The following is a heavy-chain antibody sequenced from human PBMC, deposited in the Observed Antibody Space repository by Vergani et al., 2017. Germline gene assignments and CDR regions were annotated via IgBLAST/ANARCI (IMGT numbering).Heavy chain of an antibody. CDR1: GYSFTSYW. V-gene: IGHV5-51*01. CDR3: VRGYYSWGPLDS. Sequence: VQLVQSGAEVKKPGSSVKISCKASGYSFTSYWIGWVRQMPGKGLEWMGIIYPDDSDTRYSPVFQGQVTISVDKSISTAYLQWGSLKDSDTAMYYCVRGYYSWGPLDSWGQGTLVTVPS. J-gene: IGHJ4*02. CDR2: IYPDDSDT. D-gene: IGHD3-3*01.